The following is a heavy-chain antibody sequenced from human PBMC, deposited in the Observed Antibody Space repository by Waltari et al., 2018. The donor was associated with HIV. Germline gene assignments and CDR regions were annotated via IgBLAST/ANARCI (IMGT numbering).Heavy chain of an antibody. V-gene: IGHV4-39*01. J-gene: IGHJ1*01. D-gene: IGHD6-19*01. CDR3: VRHAAEFRPDFGWILAGVFEP. Sequence: QVQLQESGPGFVKPSETLSLICNVSGGSIASRDSFWGWIRQSPEMNLEWVGSALYTIRPDLFTGQFFAKSSLKRRVALSVDTSKNQVSLRLTSVTAADTGLYYCVRHAAEFRPDFGWILAGVFEPWGLGTQVIVS. CDR2: ALYTIRPDLFTGQF. CDR1: GGSIASRDSF.